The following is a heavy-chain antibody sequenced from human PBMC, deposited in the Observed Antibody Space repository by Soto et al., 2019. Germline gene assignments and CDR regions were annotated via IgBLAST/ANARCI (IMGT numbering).Heavy chain of an antibody. D-gene: IGHD2-21*02. V-gene: IGHV1-46*01. Sequence: QVQVVQSGAEVKEPGASVKVSCKASGYSSSNYYTHWVRQAPGQGLEWMGIVNPNGESTNYAPRFQGRVALTRDTSTNTDYMELSRLTSDDTAIYFCASVTTIWSNWGQGTLVTVSS. J-gene: IGHJ4*02. CDR3: ASVTTIWSN. CDR1: GYSSSNYY. CDR2: VNPNGEST.